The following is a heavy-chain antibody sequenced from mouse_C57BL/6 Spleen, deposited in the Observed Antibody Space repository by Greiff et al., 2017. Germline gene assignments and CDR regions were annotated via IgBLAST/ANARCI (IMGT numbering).Heavy chain of an antibody. CDR1: GYTFTSYW. CDR3: ARGGGSGWFAY. CDR2: IDPSDSST. Sequence: QVQLQQPGAELVKPGASVKLSCKASGYTFTSYWMQWVKQRPGQGLEWIGEIDPSDSSTNYNQKFKGKATLTVDTSSSTAYMQLSSLTSEDSAVYYCARGGGSGWFAYWGQGTLVTVSA. D-gene: IGHD3-2*02. J-gene: IGHJ3*01. V-gene: IGHV1-50*01.